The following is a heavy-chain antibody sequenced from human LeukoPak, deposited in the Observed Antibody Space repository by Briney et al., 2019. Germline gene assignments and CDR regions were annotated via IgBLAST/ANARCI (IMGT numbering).Heavy chain of an antibody. V-gene: IGHV3-20*01. Sequence: GGSLRLSCAASGFTFDDYGMSWVRQAPGKGLEWVSGINWNGGSTGYADSVKGRFTISRDNAKNSLYLQMNSLRAEDTALYHCARDSSGYYGSGGNWFDPWGQGTLVTVSS. D-gene: IGHD3-10*01. J-gene: IGHJ5*02. CDR1: GFTFDDYG. CDR2: INWNGGST. CDR3: ARDSSGYYGSGGNWFDP.